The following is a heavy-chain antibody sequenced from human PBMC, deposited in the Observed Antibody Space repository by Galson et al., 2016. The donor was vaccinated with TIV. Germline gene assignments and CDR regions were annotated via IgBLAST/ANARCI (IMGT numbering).Heavy chain of an antibody. Sequence: SVKVSCKAFGGIFNTYAISWVRQAPGQGLEWMGGINPLFGIATYAEKFKGRVTITADTSTRPAYMELSNLRSEDTAMYYCARGPNYYHSYMDVWGKGTTVTVSS. CDR3: ARGPNYYHSYMDV. D-gene: IGHD3-16*01. V-gene: IGHV1-69*10. CDR2: INPLFGIA. CDR1: GGIFNTYA. J-gene: IGHJ6*03.